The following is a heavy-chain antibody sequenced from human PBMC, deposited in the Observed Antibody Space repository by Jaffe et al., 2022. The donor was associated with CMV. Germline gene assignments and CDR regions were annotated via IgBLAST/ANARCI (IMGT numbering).Heavy chain of an antibody. CDR1: GFTFSSYE. CDR3: ARVHGPSWELLHDAFDI. Sequence: EVQLVESGGGLVQPGGSLRLSCAASGFTFSSYEMNWVRQAPGKGLEWVSYISSSGSTIYYADSVKGRFTISRDNAKNSLYLQMNSLRAEDTAVYYCARVHGPSWELLHDAFDIWGQGTMVTVSS. D-gene: IGHD1-26*01. J-gene: IGHJ3*02. CDR2: ISSSGSTI. V-gene: IGHV3-48*03.